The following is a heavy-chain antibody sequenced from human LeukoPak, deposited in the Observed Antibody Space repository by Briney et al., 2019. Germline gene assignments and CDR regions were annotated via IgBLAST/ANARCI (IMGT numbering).Heavy chain of an antibody. CDR3: ARDWGLDAFDI. CDR1: GFTVSNNY. J-gene: IGHJ3*02. D-gene: IGHD3-16*01. CDR2: IYAGGTT. Sequence: GGSLRLSCAASGFTVSNNYMTWVRQAPGKGLDWVSIIYAGGTTYYADSVKGRFIISRDNSKNTLYLQMNSLSAEDTAVYYCARDWGLDAFDIWGQGTMVTVSS. V-gene: IGHV3-53*01.